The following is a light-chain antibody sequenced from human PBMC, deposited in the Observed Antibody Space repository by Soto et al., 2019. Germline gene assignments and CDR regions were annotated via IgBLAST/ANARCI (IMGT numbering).Light chain of an antibody. V-gene: IGKV1-39*01. Sequence: DVQMSHSPSSLSASVGDRVTITWRASQTITRFLNWYQQKPGKAPKLLIYAASSLQSGVPSRFSGSGSGTDFTLTISSLQPEDFATYYCQQNYSPPPITFGQGTRLEIK. CDR3: QQNYSPPPIT. CDR2: AAS. CDR1: QTITRF. J-gene: IGKJ5*01.